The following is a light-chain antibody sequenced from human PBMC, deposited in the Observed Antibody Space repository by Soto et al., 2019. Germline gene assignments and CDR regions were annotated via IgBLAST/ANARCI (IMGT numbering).Light chain of an antibody. V-gene: IGLV2-8*01. CDR3: SSYAGRNKGV. CDR2: GVN. J-gene: IGLJ3*02. CDR1: SSDVGGYEF. Sequence: QSALTQPPSASGSPGQAVTISCTGTSSDVGGYEFVSWYQHHPGKAPKLIIYGVNKRPSGVPDRFSGSRSGNTASLTVSGLQAEDEADYYCSSYAGRNKGVFGGGTKLTVL.